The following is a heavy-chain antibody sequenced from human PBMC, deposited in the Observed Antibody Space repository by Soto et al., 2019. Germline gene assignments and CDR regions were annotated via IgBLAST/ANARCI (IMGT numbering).Heavy chain of an antibody. V-gene: IGHV4-39*01. CDR1: GGSISSSSYY. D-gene: IGHD6-13*01. CDR3: ARLADSSSWYFYYYGMDV. CDR2: IYYSGST. J-gene: IGHJ6*02. Sequence: PSETLSLTCTVSGGSISSSSYYWGWIRQPPGKGLEWIGSIYYSGSTYYNPSLKSRVTISVDTSKNQFSLKLSSVTAADTAVYYCARLADSSSWYFYYYGMDVWGQGTTVTVSS.